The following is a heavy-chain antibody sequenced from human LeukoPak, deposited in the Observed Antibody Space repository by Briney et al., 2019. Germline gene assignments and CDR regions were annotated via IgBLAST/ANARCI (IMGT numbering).Heavy chain of an antibody. CDR2: IYNGAET. V-gene: IGHV3-66*01. D-gene: IGHD6-19*01. Sequence: GGSLRLSCAASGFTFSGYWMHWGRQVPGKGLVWVSVIYNGAETSYADSVKGRFSISRDSSKNTLYLQMNRLRAEDTGVYYCARASRWLAFDLWGQGTLVPCSS. J-gene: IGHJ4*02. CDR1: GFTFSGYW. CDR3: ARASRWLAFDL.